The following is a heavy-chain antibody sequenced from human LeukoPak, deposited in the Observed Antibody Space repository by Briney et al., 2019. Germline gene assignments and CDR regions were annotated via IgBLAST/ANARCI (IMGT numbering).Heavy chain of an antibody. CDR1: GFTFTYHP. CDR2: ISFDGTDK. V-gene: IGHV3-30*03. Sequence: GRSLRLSCTASGFTFTYHPIHWVRQAPGKGLEWVAVISFDGTDKNYADSVKGRFTISRDNFKSTVYLQMNSLRDDDTALYYCARRSNFALHFDYWGQGTLVTASS. D-gene: IGHD3-10*01. CDR3: ARRSNFALHFDY. J-gene: IGHJ4*02.